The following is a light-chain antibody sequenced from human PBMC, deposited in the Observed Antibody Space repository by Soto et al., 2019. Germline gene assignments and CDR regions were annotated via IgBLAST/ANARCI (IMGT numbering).Light chain of an antibody. V-gene: IGKV3-11*01. J-gene: IGKJ5*01. CDR3: QQCGSSST. Sequence: EIVLTQSPATLSLSLWETATLSCRASQSVRTFLAWYQQKPGQTPRLLIYDASNRATGIPARFSGSGSGTDFTLTISTLEPEDFAVYYCQQCGSSSTFGQGTRLEIK. CDR1: QSVRTF. CDR2: DAS.